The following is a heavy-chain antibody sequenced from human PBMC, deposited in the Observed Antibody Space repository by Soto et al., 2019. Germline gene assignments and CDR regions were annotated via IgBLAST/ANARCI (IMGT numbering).Heavy chain of an antibody. J-gene: IGHJ6*02. V-gene: IGHV1-8*01. D-gene: IGHD1-26*01. CDR1: GYTFISYD. CDR2: MNPNSGNT. CDR3: ARAEPLLPVYYYSGMDV. Sequence: QVQLVQSGAEVKKPGASVKVSCKASGYTFISYDINWVRQATGQGLEWMGWMNPNSGNTVYARKFQGRVTMTRNTSXTXXYMELSSLRAEDTAVYYCARAEPLLPVYYYSGMDVWGQGTTVTVSS.